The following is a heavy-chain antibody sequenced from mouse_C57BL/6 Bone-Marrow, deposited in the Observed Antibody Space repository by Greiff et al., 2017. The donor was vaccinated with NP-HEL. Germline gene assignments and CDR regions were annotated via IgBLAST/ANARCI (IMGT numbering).Heavy chain of an antibody. CDR3: ARHDYYGSSYDY. J-gene: IGHJ2*01. V-gene: IGHV5-9*01. CDR1: GFTFSSYT. Sequence: EVMLVESGGGLVKPGGSLKLSCAASGFTFSSYTMSWVRQTPEKRLEWVATISGGGGNTYYPDSVKGRFTISRDNAKNTLYLQMSSLRSEDTALYYCARHDYYGSSYDYWGQGTTLTVSS. CDR2: ISGGGGNT. D-gene: IGHD1-1*01.